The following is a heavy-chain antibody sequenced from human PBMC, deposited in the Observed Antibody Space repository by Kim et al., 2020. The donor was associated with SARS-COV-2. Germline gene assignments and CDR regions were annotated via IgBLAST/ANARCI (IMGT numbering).Heavy chain of an antibody. CDR3: ARDGSGYDRKRIDY. CDR1: GYSFTSYA. CDR2: INTNTGNP. Sequence: ASVKVSCKASGYSFTSYAINWVRQAPGQGLEWVGWINTNTGNPTYAQGFTGRFVLSLDTSVSTAYLQISSLKAEDTAVYYCARDGSGYDRKRIDYWGQGTLVTVSS. V-gene: IGHV7-4-1*02. J-gene: IGHJ4*02. D-gene: IGHD5-12*01.